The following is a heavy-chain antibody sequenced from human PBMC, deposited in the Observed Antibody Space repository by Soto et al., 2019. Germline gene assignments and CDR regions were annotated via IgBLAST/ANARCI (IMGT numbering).Heavy chain of an antibody. V-gene: IGHV3-7*01. CDR3: ARKMYGDNPRPFDY. CDR2: IKQDGSEK. D-gene: IGHD2-21*01. CDR1: GFTFSNYW. J-gene: IGHJ4*02. Sequence: GGSLRLSCAASGFTFSNYWMSWLRQAPGKGLEWVANIKQDGSEKYYVDSVKGRFTISRDNAKSSLFLQMNSLRAEDTSVYYCARKMYGDNPRPFDYWGQGALVTVSS.